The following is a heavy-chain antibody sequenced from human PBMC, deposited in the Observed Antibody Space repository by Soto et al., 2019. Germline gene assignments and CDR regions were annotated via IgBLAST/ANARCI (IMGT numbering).Heavy chain of an antibody. Sequence: GGSLRLSCAASGFTFSSYGMHWVRQAPGKGLEWVAVISYDGSNKYYADSVKGRFTISRDNSKNTLYLQMSSLRAEDRVIFYCARVHSSSYPYFAYWGQGTLFPVSP. CDR2: ISYDGSNK. CDR1: GFTFSSYG. V-gene: IGHV3-30*03. CDR3: ARVHSSSYPYFAY. D-gene: IGHD6-13*01. J-gene: IGHJ4*02.